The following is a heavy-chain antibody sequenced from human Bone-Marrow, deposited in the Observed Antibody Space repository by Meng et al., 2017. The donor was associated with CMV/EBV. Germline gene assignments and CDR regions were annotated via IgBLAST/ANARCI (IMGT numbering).Heavy chain of an antibody. D-gene: IGHD3-3*01. J-gene: IGHJ6*02. CDR2: IIPIFGTA. CDR1: GGTFSSYA. V-gene: IGHV1-69*05. CDR3: ARPLEKYYYYGMDV. Sequence: SVKVSCKASGGTFSSYAISWVRQAPGQGLEWMGGIIPIFGTANYAQKFQGRVAITTDESTSTAYMELSSLRSEDTAVYYCARPLEKYYYYGMDVWGQGTTVTVSS.